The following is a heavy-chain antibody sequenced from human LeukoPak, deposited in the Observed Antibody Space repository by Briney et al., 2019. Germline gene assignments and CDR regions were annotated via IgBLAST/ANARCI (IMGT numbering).Heavy chain of an antibody. J-gene: IGHJ3*02. D-gene: IGHD6-25*01. V-gene: IGHV3-48*04. CDR1: GFTFSTYN. CDR2: VSSSSGTK. CDR3: ARRGSATYAFDI. Sequence: GGSLRLSCAASGFTFSTYNMNWVRQAPGKGLEWVSYVSSSSGTKYYADSVEGRFTNSRDNAKNSLYLQMNSLRAEDAAVYYCARRGSATYAFDIWGHGTLVIVSS.